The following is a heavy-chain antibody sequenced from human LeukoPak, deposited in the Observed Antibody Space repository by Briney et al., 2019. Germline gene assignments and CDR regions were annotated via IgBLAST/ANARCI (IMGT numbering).Heavy chain of an antibody. CDR3: ANIGYSTLYYFDY. J-gene: IGHJ4*02. V-gene: IGHV3-23*01. Sequence: GGSLRLSCAASGFTFSSYAMSWVRQAPGKGLEWVSAISGSGGSTYYADSVKGRFTISRDNSKNTLYLQMNSLRAEDTVVYYCANIGYSTLYYFDYWGQGTLVTVSS. CDR2: ISGSGGST. CDR1: GFTFSSYA. D-gene: IGHD6-13*01.